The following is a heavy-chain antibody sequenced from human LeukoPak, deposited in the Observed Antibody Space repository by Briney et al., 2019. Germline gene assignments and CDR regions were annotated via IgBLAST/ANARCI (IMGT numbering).Heavy chain of an antibody. CDR1: GFTFSSYS. CDR2: INSSSSYI. CDR3: ARGPSYSSGWYGGRNWFDP. V-gene: IGHV3-21*01. Sequence: GGSLRLSCAASGFTFSSYSMNWVRQAPGKGLEWVSSINSSSSYIYYADSVKGRFTTSRDNAKNSLYLQMNSLRAEDTAVYYCARGPSYSSGWYGGRNWFDPWGQGTLVTVSS. D-gene: IGHD6-19*01. J-gene: IGHJ5*02.